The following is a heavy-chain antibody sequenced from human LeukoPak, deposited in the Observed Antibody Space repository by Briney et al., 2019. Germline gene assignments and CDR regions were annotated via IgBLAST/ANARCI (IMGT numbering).Heavy chain of an antibody. D-gene: IGHD6-6*01. V-gene: IGHV3-23*01. CDR2: ISGSGGST. J-gene: IGHJ4*02. CDR1: GFTFSSFA. Sequence: GGSLRLSCGASGFTFSSFAMSWVRQAPGKGLEWVSGISGSGGSTYSADSVKGRFTISRDNSKNTLYLQMNSLRAEDTAIYYCAKNLRPSRPAARSYFDYWGQGTLVTVSS. CDR3: AKNLRPSRPAARSYFDY.